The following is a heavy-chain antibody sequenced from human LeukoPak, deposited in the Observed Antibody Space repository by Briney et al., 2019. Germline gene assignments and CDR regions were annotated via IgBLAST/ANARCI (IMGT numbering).Heavy chain of an antibody. CDR2: VTSGDFT. CDR3: AKVSRDVRTNPADY. D-gene: IGHD3-10*01. CDR1: GFTFRTST. J-gene: IGHJ4*02. V-gene: IGHV3-23*01. Sequence: GGSLRLSCVASGFTFRTSTRSWVRQAPGKGLEWVATVTSGDFTFYEESVMGRFTISRDSSKNTLFLQMNSVSAEDTAVYYCAKVSRDVRTNPADYWGQGTLVTVSS.